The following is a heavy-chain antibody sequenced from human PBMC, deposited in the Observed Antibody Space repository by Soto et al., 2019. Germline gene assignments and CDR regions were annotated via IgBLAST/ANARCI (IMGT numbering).Heavy chain of an antibody. CDR1: GFTFSSYA. D-gene: IGHD6-6*01. J-gene: IGHJ4*02. V-gene: IGHV3-30-3*01. CDR2: ISYDGSNK. Sequence: PGGSLRLSCAASGFTFSSYAMHWVRQAPGKGLGWVAVISYDGSNKYYADSVKGRFTISRDNSKNTLYLQMNSLRAEDTAVYYCARSSGIAARPLDYWGQGTLVTVSS. CDR3: ARSSGIAARPLDY.